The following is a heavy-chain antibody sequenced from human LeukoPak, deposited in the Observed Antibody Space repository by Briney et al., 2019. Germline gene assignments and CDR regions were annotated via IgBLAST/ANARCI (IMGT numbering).Heavy chain of an antibody. CDR1: GGTFSSYA. Sequence: SVKVSCKASGGTFSSYAISWVRQAPGQGLEWMGGIIPIFGTANYAQKFQGRVTIPADKSTSTAYMELSSLRSEDTAVYYCARGGKYCSGGSCYRFDYWGQGTLVTVSS. D-gene: IGHD2-15*01. J-gene: IGHJ4*02. CDR2: IIPIFGTA. V-gene: IGHV1-69*06. CDR3: ARGGKYCSGGSCYRFDY.